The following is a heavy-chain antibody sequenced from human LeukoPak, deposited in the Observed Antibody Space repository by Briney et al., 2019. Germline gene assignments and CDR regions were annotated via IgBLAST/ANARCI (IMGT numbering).Heavy chain of an antibody. CDR3: AKGLGYYFDY. Sequence: GGTLRLSCVASGFTLSSYAMSWVRQAPGKGLEWLTSITYDGSNKYYADSVKGRFTFSRDNSKNTLYLQMNSLRAEDTAVYYCAKGLGYYFDYWGQGTLVTVSS. V-gene: IGHV3-30*02. J-gene: IGHJ4*02. D-gene: IGHD3-16*01. CDR1: GFTLSSYA. CDR2: ITYDGSNK.